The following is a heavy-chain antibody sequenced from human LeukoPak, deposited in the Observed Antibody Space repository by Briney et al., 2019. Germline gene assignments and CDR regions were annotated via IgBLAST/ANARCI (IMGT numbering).Heavy chain of an antibody. V-gene: IGHV3-23*01. CDR1: GFTFSSYG. CDR3: AKAAYSGSNFKNWFDP. CDR2: ISGSGGST. Sequence: GGSLRLSCAASGFTFSSYGMTWVRQAPGKGLEWVSAISGSGGSTYYADSVKGRFTISRDNSKNTLYLQMNSLRAEDTAVYYCAKAAYSGSNFKNWFDPWGQGTLVTVSS. D-gene: IGHD1-26*01. J-gene: IGHJ5*02.